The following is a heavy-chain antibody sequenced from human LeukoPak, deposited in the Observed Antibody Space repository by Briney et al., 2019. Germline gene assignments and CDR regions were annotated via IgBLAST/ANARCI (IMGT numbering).Heavy chain of an antibody. CDR3: AREGIGFYDFWSGYAFDI. CDR1: GGSISSGSYY. CDR2: IYTSGST. V-gene: IGHV4-61*02. D-gene: IGHD3-3*01. Sequence: SETLSLTCTVSGGSISSGSYYWSWIRQPAGKGLEWIGRIYTSGSTNYNPSLKSRVTISVDTSKNQFSLKLSSVTAADTAVYYCAREGIGFYDFWSGYAFDIWGQGTMVTVSS. J-gene: IGHJ3*02.